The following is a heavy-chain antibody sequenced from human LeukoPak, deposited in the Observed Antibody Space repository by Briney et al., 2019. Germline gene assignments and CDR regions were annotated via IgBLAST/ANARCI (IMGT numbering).Heavy chain of an antibody. Sequence: ASVKVSCKASGYTFTSYGISWVRQAPGQGLEWMGWISAYNGNTNYAQKFQGRVTITTDESTSTAYMELSSLRSEDTAVYYCARDNYAGANWFDPWGQGTLVTVSS. CDR1: GYTFTSYG. CDR3: ARDNYAGANWFDP. J-gene: IGHJ5*02. V-gene: IGHV1-18*01. D-gene: IGHD1-7*01. CDR2: ISAYNGNT.